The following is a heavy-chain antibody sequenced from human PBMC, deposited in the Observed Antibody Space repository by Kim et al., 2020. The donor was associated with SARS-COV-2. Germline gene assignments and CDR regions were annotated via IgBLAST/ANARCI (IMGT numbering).Heavy chain of an antibody. J-gene: IGHJ5*02. Sequence: ASVKVSCKASGYTFTSYYIHWVRQAPGQGLEWMGIINPSGGSTSNAQKFQGRVTMTRDTSTSTVYMELSSLRSEDTAVYYCARDGTYYGSGSYSVQPWFDPWGQGTLVTVSS. V-gene: IGHV1-46*01. CDR2: INPSGGST. CDR3: ARDGTYYGSGSYSVQPWFDP. D-gene: IGHD3-10*01. CDR1: GYTFTSYY.